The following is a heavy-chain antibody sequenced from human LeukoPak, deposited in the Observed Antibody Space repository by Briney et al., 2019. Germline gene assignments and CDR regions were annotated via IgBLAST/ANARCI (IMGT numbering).Heavy chain of an antibody. D-gene: IGHD2-2*01. CDR3: ARDDRQYGSYNYYYMDV. Sequence: PSETLSLTCTVSGGSISSGSYYWSWIRQPAGKGLEWIGRIYSSGSTYYNPSLKSRVTISVDTSKNQFSLKLSSVTAADTAVYYCARDDRQYGSYNYYYMDVWGKGTTVTVSS. CDR1: GGSISSGSYY. CDR2: IYSSGST. V-gene: IGHV4-61*02. J-gene: IGHJ6*03.